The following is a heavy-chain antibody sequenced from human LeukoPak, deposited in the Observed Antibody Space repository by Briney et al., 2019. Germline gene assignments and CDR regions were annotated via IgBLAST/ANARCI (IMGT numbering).Heavy chain of an antibody. Sequence: ASVKVSCKASGYTFTGYYMHWVRQAPGQGLEWMGWINPNSGGTNYAQKFQGRVTMTRDTSISTAYMELSRLRSDDTAVYYCARTHYYYDSSGHLDYWGQGTLVTVSS. D-gene: IGHD3-22*01. CDR1: GYTFTGYY. J-gene: IGHJ4*02. CDR2: INPNSGGT. V-gene: IGHV1-2*02. CDR3: ARTHYYYDSSGHLDY.